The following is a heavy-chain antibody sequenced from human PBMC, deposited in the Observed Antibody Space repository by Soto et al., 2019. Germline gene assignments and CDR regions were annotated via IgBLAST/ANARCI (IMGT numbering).Heavy chain of an antibody. CDR3: ARGQVYSSTSGDYYFYVLDV. D-gene: IGHD6-6*01. CDR1: GYTFTDYW. CDR2: IYPGDSDT. Sequence: GESLKISCKGSGYTFTDYWIGWVRQLPGKGLEWMGIIYPGDSDTRYSPSFQGHVTITVDKSTSTAYLQWNTLKAADTAVYFCARGQVYSSTSGDYYFYVLDVWGQGTTVTVSS. V-gene: IGHV5-51*01. J-gene: IGHJ6*02.